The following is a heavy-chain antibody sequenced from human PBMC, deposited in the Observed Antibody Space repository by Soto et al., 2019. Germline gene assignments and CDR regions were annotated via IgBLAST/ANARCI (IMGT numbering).Heavy chain of an antibody. J-gene: IGHJ6*02. V-gene: IGHV1-69*13. CDR2: IIPIFGTA. Sequence: SVKVSCKASGGTFSSYAISWVRQAPGQGLEWMGGIIPIFGTANYAQKFQGRVTITADESTSTAYMELSSLRSEDTAVYYCSMYPNSYGYTYYYYYGIGVWG. CDR3: SMYPNSYGYTYYYYYGIGV. D-gene: IGHD5-18*01. CDR1: GGTFSSYA.